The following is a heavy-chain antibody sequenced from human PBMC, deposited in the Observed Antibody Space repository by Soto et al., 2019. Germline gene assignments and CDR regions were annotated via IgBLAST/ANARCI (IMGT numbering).Heavy chain of an antibody. CDR3: ARSFAPFLGPETYYFDY. Sequence: ASVKVSCKASGYTFTGYYMHWVRQAPGQGLEWMGWINPNSGGTNYAQKFQGWVTMTRDTSISTAYMELSRLRSDDTAVYYCARSFAPFLGPETYYFDYWGQGTLVTVSS. J-gene: IGHJ4*02. V-gene: IGHV1-2*04. CDR1: GYTFTGYY. D-gene: IGHD3-3*01. CDR2: INPNSGGT.